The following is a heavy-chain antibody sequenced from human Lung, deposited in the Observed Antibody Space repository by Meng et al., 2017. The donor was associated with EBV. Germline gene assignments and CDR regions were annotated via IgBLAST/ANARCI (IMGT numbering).Heavy chain of an antibody. J-gene: IGHJ5*01. D-gene: IGHD1-14*01. CDR2: INEHGSIT. Sequence: GRLRGSGGGEVQLGGYMRLSCVASEFTFSRYWMHWVRQVPGEGLVWVSRINEHGSITNYADSVKGRFTISRDNARNTLYLQMNSLRAEDIGLYFCSRDLAGSDDSWGQGTLVTVSS. CDR1: EFTFSRYW. V-gene: IGHV3-74*01. CDR3: SRDLAGSDDS.